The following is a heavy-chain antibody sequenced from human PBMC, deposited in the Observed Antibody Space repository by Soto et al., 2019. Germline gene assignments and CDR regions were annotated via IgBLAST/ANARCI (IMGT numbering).Heavy chain of an antibody. Sequence: GASVKVSCKASGYTFSNLARHWVHQAPGQRLEWMGWINAGNWNTKYSQKFQGRVTITRDTSASTAYMELSSLNSLTAADAAMYYCAALPPRVVVSVLPIPTWGQGTQVTVSS. D-gene: IGHD2-21*01. J-gene: IGHJ4*02. CDR3: AALPPRVVVSVLPIPT. CDR1: GYTFSNLA. V-gene: IGHV1-3*01. CDR2: INAGNWNT.